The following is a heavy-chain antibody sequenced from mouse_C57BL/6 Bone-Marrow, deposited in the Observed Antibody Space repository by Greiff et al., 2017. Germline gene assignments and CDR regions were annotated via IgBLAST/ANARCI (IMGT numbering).Heavy chain of an antibody. CDR3: ARSKTVVPVDY. CDR2: IDPSGSYT. CDR1: GYTFTSYW. V-gene: IGHV1-50*01. D-gene: IGHD1-1*01. Sequence: QVQLQQPGAELVKPGASVKLSCKASGYTFTSYWMQWVKQRPGQGLEWIGEIDPSGSYTNYNQKFKGKATLTVDTSSSTAYMQLSSLTSEDSAVYYGARSKTVVPVDYWGQGTTLTVSS. J-gene: IGHJ2*01.